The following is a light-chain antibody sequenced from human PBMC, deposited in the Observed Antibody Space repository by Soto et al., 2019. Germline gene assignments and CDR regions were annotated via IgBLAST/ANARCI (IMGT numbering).Light chain of an antibody. J-gene: IGKJ5*01. CDR1: QSVRSSY. V-gene: IGKV3D-20*02. CDR3: QQRRNWPIT. CDR2: GAS. Sequence: IVLTQSPGTQSLSTRERATLSCRASQSVRSSYLAWYQQKPGQAPRLLIYGASTRATGIPDRFSGGGSGTDFTLTISSLEPEDFAVYYCQQRRNWPITFGQGTRLEI.